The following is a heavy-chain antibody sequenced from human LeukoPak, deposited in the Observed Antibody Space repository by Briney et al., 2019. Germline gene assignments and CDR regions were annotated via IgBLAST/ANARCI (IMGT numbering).Heavy chain of an antibody. D-gene: IGHD2-15*01. CDR1: GFSFNSYW. V-gene: IGHV3-7*01. J-gene: IGHJ4*02. CDR3: GRFGYVAAVDL. Sequence: GGSLRLSCAASGFSFNSYWMTWFRQAPGRGLEWVANINPAGSDTYYVEPVKGRFTISRDNAKNSVYLQMNSLRAEDTAVYSGGRFGYVAAVDLWGQGTLVTVSS. CDR2: INPAGSDT.